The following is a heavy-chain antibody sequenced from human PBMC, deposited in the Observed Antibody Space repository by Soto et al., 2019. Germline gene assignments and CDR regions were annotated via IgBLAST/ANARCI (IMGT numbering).Heavy chain of an antibody. D-gene: IGHD6-13*01. CDR1: GFTFSSYA. Sequence: GGSLRLSCAASGFTFSSYAMHWARQAPGKGLEWVAVISYDGSNKYYADSVKGRFTISRDNSKNTLYLQMNSLRAEDTAVYYCASPRAAADYWGQGTLVTVSS. V-gene: IGHV3-30-3*01. CDR2: ISYDGSNK. CDR3: ASPRAAADY. J-gene: IGHJ4*02.